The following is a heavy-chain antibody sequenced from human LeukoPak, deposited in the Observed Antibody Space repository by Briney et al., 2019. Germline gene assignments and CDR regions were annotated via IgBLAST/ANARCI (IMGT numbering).Heavy chain of an antibody. Sequence: ASVKVSCKASGYTFTSYGISWVRQAPGQGVEWMGWISAYNGNTNYAQKLQGRVTITTDTSTSTAYMELRSLRSDDTAVYYCARVRAVAEDWYFDLWGRGTLVTVSS. D-gene: IGHD6-19*01. CDR3: ARVRAVAEDWYFDL. CDR1: GYTFTSYG. CDR2: ISAYNGNT. J-gene: IGHJ2*01. V-gene: IGHV1-18*04.